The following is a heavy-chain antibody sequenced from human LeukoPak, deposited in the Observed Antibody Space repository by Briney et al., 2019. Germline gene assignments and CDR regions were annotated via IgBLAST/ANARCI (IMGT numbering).Heavy chain of an antibody. Sequence: GASVKVSCKASGYTFTGYYMHWVRQAPGQGLEWMGWINPNSGGTNYAQKFQGRVTMTRDTSISTAYMELSRLRSDDTAVYYCARLHPRIQDYYDSSGYHIDYWGQGTLVTVSS. V-gene: IGHV1-2*02. J-gene: IGHJ4*02. CDR3: ARLHPRIQDYYDSSGYHIDY. CDR1: GYTFTGYY. CDR2: INPNSGGT. D-gene: IGHD3-22*01.